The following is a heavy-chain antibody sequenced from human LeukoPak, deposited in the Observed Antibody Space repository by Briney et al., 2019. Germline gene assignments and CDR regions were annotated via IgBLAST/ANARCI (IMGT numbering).Heavy chain of an antibody. CDR3: ARLSANSSAYFFDY. D-gene: IGHD3-22*01. CDR2: IYRGGST. CDR1: GFTFSSYA. Sequence: PGGSLRLSCAASGFTFSSYALSWVRQAPGKGLEWVSIIYRGGSTNYADSVKGRFTISRDTSKNTLYLQMNSLRAEDTAVYYCARLSANSSAYFFDYWGQGTLVIVSP. V-gene: IGHV3-66*04. J-gene: IGHJ4*02.